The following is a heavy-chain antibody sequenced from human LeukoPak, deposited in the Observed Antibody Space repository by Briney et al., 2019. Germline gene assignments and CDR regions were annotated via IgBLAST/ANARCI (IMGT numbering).Heavy chain of an antibody. V-gene: IGHV4-34*01. CDR1: GGSFSGYY. CDR3: ARDYTAMATPFFDY. CDR2: INHSGST. J-gene: IGHJ4*02. D-gene: IGHD5-18*01. Sequence: SETLSLTCAVYGGSFSGYYWSWIRQPPGNGLEWIGEINHSGSTNYNPSLKSRVTISVDTSKNQFSLKLSSVTAADTAVYYCARDYTAMATPFFDYWGQGTLVTVSS.